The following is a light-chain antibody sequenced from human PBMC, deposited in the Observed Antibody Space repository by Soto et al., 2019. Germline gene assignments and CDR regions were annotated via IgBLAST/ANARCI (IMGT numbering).Light chain of an antibody. J-gene: IGLJ1*01. CDR1: SSDVGGYNY. V-gene: IGLV2-8*01. CDR3: SSYAGSNNFDV. CDR2: EVF. Sequence: QSVLTQPPSASGSPGQSVTISCTGTSSDVGGYNYVSWYQQHPGKAPKLMIYEVFKRPSGVPDRFSGSKSGNTASLTGSGLQAEDEADYYCSSYAGSNNFDVFGTGTKLTVL.